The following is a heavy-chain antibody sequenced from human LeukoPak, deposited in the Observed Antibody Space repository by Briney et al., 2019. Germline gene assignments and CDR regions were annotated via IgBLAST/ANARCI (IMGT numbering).Heavy chain of an antibody. CDR3: ARAITMVRGVIITRGFDP. Sequence: SETLSLTCTVSGGSISSGSYYWSWIRQPAGKGLEWIGRIYTSGSTNYNPSLKSRVTISVDTSKNQFSLKLSSVTAADTAVYYCARAITMVRGVIITRGFDPWGQGTLVTVSS. V-gene: IGHV4-61*02. CDR2: IYTSGST. J-gene: IGHJ5*02. D-gene: IGHD3-10*01. CDR1: GGSISSGSYY.